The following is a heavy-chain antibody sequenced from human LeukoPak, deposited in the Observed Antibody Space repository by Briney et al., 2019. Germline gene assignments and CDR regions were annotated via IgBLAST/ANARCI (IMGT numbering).Heavy chain of an antibody. J-gene: IGHJ4*02. CDR2: VYHSGRT. Sequence: SETLPLTCTVSGDSISSSTYYWAWLRQPPGKGLEWIGSVYHSGRTYYDPSLKRRVTVPVNTSRKHSFLSQSPATAPDTAVYYCGRLITGNYGNYFDCWGQGTLVTVSP. D-gene: IGHD1-20*01. CDR3: GRLITGNYGNYFDC. V-gene: IGHV4-39*02. CDR1: GDSISSSTYY.